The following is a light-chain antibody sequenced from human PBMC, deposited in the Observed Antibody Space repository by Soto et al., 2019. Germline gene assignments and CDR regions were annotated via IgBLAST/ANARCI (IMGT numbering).Light chain of an antibody. CDR1: SSNIGNNA. Sequence: QSVLTQPPSVSEAPRQRVTISCSGSSSNIGNNAVNWFQQLPGKAPKLLIYYDDLVPSGVSDRFSGSKSGTSASLAISGLQAEDEADYYCSLYTISRVFGGGTKLTVL. CDR2: YDD. J-gene: IGLJ3*02. V-gene: IGLV1-36*01. CDR3: SLYTISRV.